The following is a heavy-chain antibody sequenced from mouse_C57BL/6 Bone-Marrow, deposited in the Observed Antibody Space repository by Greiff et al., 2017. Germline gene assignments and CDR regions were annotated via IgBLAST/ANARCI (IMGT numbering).Heavy chain of an antibody. D-gene: IGHD1-1*01. V-gene: IGHV1-54*01. Sequence: QVQLQQSGAELVRPGTSVKVSCKASGYAFTNYLIEWVKQRPGQGLEWIGVINPGSGGTNYNEKFKGKATLTAAKSSITAYMQLSSLTSEDSAVYFCARDRYGSSPSAMDYWGQGTSVTVSS. CDR3: ARDRYGSSPSAMDY. CDR2: INPGSGGT. J-gene: IGHJ4*01. CDR1: GYAFTNYL.